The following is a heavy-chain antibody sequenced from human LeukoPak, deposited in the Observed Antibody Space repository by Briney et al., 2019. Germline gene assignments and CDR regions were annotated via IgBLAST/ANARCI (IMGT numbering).Heavy chain of an antibody. CDR3: ARDSGYDLGFLSYYMDV. J-gene: IGHJ6*03. Sequence: GGSLRLSCAASGFTFSSYWMSWVRQAPGKGLEWVANIKQDGSEKYYVDSVKGRFTISRDNAKNSLYLQMNSLRAEDTAVYYCARDSGYDLGFLSYYMDVWGKRTTVTVSS. CDR2: IKQDGSEK. D-gene: IGHD5-12*01. V-gene: IGHV3-7*01. CDR1: GFTFSSYW.